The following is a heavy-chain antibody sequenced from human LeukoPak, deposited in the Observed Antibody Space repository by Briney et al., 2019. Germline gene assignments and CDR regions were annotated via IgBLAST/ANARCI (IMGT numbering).Heavy chain of an antibody. CDR3: AKSARGYSYGDFAY. J-gene: IGHJ4*02. CDR1: GFIFSDYA. CDR2: ISGPGGNT. Sequence: GGSLRLSCAASGFIFSDYAMNWARQAPGKGLQWVSSISGPGGNTYYADSVKGRFTISRDNSKNTLYLQMTSLRAEETALYYCAKSARGYSYGDFAYWGQGTLVTVSS. V-gene: IGHV3-23*01. D-gene: IGHD5-18*01.